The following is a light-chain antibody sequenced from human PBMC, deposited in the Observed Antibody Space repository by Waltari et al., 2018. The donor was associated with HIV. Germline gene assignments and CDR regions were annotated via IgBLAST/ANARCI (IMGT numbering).Light chain of an antibody. CDR2: RNN. Sequence: QSVLTQPPSASGTPGQRVTISCSGSNSNIGSTYVYWYQQLPATTPKLLIYRNNQRPAGVPERFSGSRSGTSASLAISGLRSEDEADYYCAAWDDSLSGRVFGGGTKVTVL. CDR3: AAWDDSLSGRV. CDR1: NSNIGSTY. V-gene: IGLV1-47*01. J-gene: IGLJ3*02.